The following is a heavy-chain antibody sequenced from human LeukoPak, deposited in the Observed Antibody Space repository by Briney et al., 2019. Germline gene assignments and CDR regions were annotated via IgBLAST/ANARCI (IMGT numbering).Heavy chain of an antibody. CDR2: ISSSGSTI. D-gene: IGHD3-10*01. V-gene: IGHV3-48*03. CDR3: ARDQVRGVIAGSFDY. Sequence: GSLRLSCAASGFTFSSYEMNWVRQAPRKGLEWVSYISSSGSTIYYADSVKGRFTISRDNAKNSLYLQMNSLRAEDTAVYYCARDQVRGVIAGSFDYWGQGTLVTVSS. J-gene: IGHJ4*02. CDR1: GFTFSSYE.